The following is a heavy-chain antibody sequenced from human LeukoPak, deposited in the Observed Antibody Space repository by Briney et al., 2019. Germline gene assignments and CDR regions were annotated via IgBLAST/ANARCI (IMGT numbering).Heavy chain of an antibody. CDR1: GGSISSSSHN. Sequence: PSETVSLTCIVSGGSISSSSHNRGWIRQPPGKGLEWIGSIYYSGTTYYNPSLKSRLTISVDTSKNQFSLKLSSVTAVDTAVYYCARHDRIIASPLVWGQGILVTVSS. CDR2: IYYSGTT. CDR3: ARHDRIIASPLV. V-gene: IGHV4-39*01. J-gene: IGHJ4*02. D-gene: IGHD6-13*01.